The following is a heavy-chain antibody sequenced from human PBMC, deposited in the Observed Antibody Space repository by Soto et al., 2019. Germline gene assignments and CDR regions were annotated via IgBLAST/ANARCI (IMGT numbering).Heavy chain of an antibody. Sequence: PSETLSLTCTVSGGSISSYYWSWIRQPPGKGLEWIGYIYYSGSTNYNPSLKSRVTISVDTSKNQSSLKLSSVTAADTAVYYCARYDFWSGYYTFDYWGQGTLVTVSS. D-gene: IGHD3-3*01. CDR2: IYYSGST. V-gene: IGHV4-59*01. CDR3: ARYDFWSGYYTFDY. CDR1: GGSISSYY. J-gene: IGHJ4*02.